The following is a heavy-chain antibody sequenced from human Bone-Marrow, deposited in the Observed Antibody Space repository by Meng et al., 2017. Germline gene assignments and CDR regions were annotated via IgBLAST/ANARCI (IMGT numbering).Heavy chain of an antibody. CDR1: GGSISSSNW. CDR3: ARRFGVVIISSGAFDI. J-gene: IGHJ3*02. V-gene: IGHV4-4*02. Sequence: QGELQESGPGLVKPSGTLSLTCAVSGGSISSSNWWSWVRQPPGKGLEWIGEIYHSGSTNYNPSLKSRVTISVDKSKNQFSLKLSSVTAADTAVYYCARRFGVVIISSGAFDIWGQGTMVTVSS. CDR2: IYHSGST. D-gene: IGHD3-3*01.